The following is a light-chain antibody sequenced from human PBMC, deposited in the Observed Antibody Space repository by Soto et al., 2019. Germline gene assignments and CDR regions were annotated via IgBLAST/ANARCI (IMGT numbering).Light chain of an antibody. CDR3: SSYTSSITLGV. J-gene: IGLJ1*01. CDR2: DVS. Sequence: QSALTQPASVSGSPGQSITISCTGTSSDVGNYNLVSWYQQHPGKAPKLMIYDVSKRPSGVSNRFSGSKSGNTASLTISGLQADDEADYYCSSYTSSITLGVFGTGTKVTVL. CDR1: SSDVGNYNL. V-gene: IGLV2-14*02.